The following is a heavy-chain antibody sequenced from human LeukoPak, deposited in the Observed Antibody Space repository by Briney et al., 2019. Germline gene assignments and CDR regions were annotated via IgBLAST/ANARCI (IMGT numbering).Heavy chain of an antibody. CDR3: AREELGLFDY. V-gene: IGHV3-48*03. D-gene: IGHD7-27*01. CDR1: GFTLSSYE. Sequence: GGSLRLSWAAAGFTLSSYEMNWVRQAGGKGLEWVSYISSSGSTIYYADSVKGRFTISRDNATNSLYLQMNSLRAEDTAVYYCAREELGLFDYWGQGTLVTVSS. CDR2: ISSSGSTI. J-gene: IGHJ4*02.